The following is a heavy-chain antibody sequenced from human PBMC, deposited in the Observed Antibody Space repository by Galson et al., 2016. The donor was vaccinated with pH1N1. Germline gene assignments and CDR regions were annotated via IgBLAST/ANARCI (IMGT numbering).Heavy chain of an antibody. V-gene: IGHV3-7*03. J-gene: IGHJ4*02. CDR2: IKQDGSAT. Sequence: SLRLSCAASGFTFSSYWMSWVRQAPGKGLEWVANIKQDGSATYYVDSVKGRFTISRDNAKNSLYLQMNSLRAEDTAVYYCAKAPTVTANGRTYFDYWGQGVRVIVSS. CDR1: GFTFSSYW. CDR3: AKAPTVTANGRTYFDY. D-gene: IGHD4-11*01.